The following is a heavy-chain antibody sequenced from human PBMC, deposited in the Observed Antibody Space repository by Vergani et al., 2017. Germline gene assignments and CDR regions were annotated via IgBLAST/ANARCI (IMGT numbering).Heavy chain of an antibody. CDR3: AKDGSGXYVY. CDR2: ISWNSGSI. CDR1: GFTFDDYA. D-gene: IGHD6-19*01. V-gene: IGHV3-9*01. J-gene: IGHJ4*02. Sequence: EVQLVESGGGLVQPGRSLRLSCAASGFTFDDYAMHWVRQAPGKGLEWVSGISWNSGSIGYADSVKGRFTISRDNAKNSLYLQMNSLRAEDTALYYCAKDGSGXYVYWGQGTLVTVSS.